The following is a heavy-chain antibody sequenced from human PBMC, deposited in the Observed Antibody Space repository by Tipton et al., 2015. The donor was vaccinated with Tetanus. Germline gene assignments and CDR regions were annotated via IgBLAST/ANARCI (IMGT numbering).Heavy chain of an antibody. V-gene: IGHV4-31*02. Sequence: LRLSCTVSGGSISSGSYYWSWIRQHPGRGLEWIGYISYSGSSHYSPALKSRVTMSADTSKNQFSLKLISVTAADTAIYYCATLKVVGQRAGRGNWFDPWGLGTLVTVSS. CDR3: ATLKVVGQRAGRGNWFDP. D-gene: IGHD2-2*01. CDR1: GGSISSGSYY. J-gene: IGHJ5*02. CDR2: ISYSGSS.